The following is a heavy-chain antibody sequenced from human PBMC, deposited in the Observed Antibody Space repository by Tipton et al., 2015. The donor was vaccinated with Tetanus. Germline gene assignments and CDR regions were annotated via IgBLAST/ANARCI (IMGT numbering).Heavy chain of an antibody. V-gene: IGHV3-7*01. D-gene: IGHD3-16*01. Sequence: SLRLSCAASGFTFTNYWLSWVRQAPGRGLEWVANIKEDGSERNYVDSVKGRFTISRDNARNSLCLQMNSLRAEDTAVYYCAGTNIPWGEAAYWGQGTLVTVSS. J-gene: IGHJ4*02. CDR2: IKEDGSER. CDR3: AGTNIPWGEAAY. CDR1: GFTFTNYW.